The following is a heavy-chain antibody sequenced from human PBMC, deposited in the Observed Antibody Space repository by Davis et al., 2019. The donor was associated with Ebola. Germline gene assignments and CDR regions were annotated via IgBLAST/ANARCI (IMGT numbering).Heavy chain of an antibody. V-gene: IGHV3-15*01. CDR3: ARAWGGDQLLPRYYYYYYGMDV. CDR1: GFTFSNAW. J-gene: IGHJ6*02. CDR2: IKSKTDGGTT. Sequence: GESLKISCAASGFTFSNAWMSWVRQAPGKGLEWVGRIKSKTDGGTTDYAAPVKGRFTISRDDSKNTLYLQMNSLKTEDTAVYYCARAWGGDQLLPRYYYYYYGMDVWGQGTTVTVSS. D-gene: IGHD2-2*01.